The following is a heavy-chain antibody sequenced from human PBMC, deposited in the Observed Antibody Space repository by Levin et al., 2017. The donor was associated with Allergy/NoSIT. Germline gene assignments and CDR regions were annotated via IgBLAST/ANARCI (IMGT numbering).Heavy chain of an antibody. CDR2: ISAYNGNT. Sequence: GGSLRLSCKASGYTFTSYGISWVRQAPGQGLEWMGWISAYNGNTNYAQKLQGRVTMTTDTSTSTAYMELRSLRSDDTAVYYCAGGLCGGDCSTTFDYWGQGTLVTVSS. CDR1: GYTFTSYG. J-gene: IGHJ4*02. CDR3: AGGLCGGDCSTTFDY. V-gene: IGHV1-18*01. D-gene: IGHD2-21*02.